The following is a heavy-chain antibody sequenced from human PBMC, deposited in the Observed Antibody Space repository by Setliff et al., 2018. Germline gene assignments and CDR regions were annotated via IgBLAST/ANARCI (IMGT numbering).Heavy chain of an antibody. Sequence: GGSLRLSCAASGFTFDDYAMHWVRQPPGKGLEWVSGISWNSGSIGYADSVKGRFTISRDNAKNSLYLQMNSLRAEDMALYYCAKAVDYYGSGGGFDYWGQGTLVTVSS. CDR3: AKAVDYYGSGGGFDY. D-gene: IGHD3-10*01. V-gene: IGHV3-9*03. CDR2: ISWNSGSI. J-gene: IGHJ4*02. CDR1: GFTFDDYA.